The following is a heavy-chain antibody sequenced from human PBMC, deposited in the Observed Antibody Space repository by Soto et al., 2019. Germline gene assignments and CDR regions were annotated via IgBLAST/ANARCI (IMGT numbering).Heavy chain of an antibody. J-gene: IGHJ6*02. CDR3: TRHPPIARFENGLDV. Sequence: QVQLQESGPGLVKPSETLSLTCSVSGGSISGYYWSWIRQPPGKGLEWIGYIYYNGYTIYSPSLNSRVTISVDTSKNQFSLKLTSVTAADTAMYYCTRHPPIARFENGLDVWGQGTTVTVS. V-gene: IGHV4-59*08. CDR1: GGSISGYY. CDR2: IYYNGYT. D-gene: IGHD2-21*01.